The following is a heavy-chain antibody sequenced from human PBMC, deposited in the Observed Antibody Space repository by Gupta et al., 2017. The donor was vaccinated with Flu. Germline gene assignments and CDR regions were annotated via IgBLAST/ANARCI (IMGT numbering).Heavy chain of an antibody. CDR3: ARSLQVVPAAIFALSGQQLVTYYYGMDV. CDR2: INHSGST. V-gene: IGHV4-34*01. J-gene: IGHJ6*02. Sequence: QVQLQQWGAGLLKPSETLSLTCAVYGGSFSGYYWSWIRQPPGKGLEWIGEINHSGSTNYNPSLKSRVTISVDTSKNQFSLKLSSVTAADTAVYYCARSLQVVPAAIFALSGQQLVTYYYGMDVWGQGTTVTVSS. CDR1: GGSFSGYY. D-gene: IGHD2-2*01.